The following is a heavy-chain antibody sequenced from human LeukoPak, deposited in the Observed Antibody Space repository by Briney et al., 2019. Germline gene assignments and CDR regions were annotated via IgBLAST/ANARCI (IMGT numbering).Heavy chain of an antibody. CDR3: ARVYSGSTWYYSDY. CDR1: HYSISSPYF. V-gene: IGHV4-38-2*01. J-gene: IGHJ4*02. D-gene: IGHD5-12*01. CDR2: IYHTGRT. Sequence: SETLSLTCAVSHYSISSPYFWGWIRQPPGKGLEWIGSIYHTGRTNYNPSINSRVTMSLDTSKNQFSLNLNSVTAADTAVYRCARVYSGSTWYYSDYWGQGILVTVSS.